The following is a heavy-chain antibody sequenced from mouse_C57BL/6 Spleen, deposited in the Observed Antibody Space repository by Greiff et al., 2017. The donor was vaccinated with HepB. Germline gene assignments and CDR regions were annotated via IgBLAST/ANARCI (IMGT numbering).Heavy chain of an antibody. J-gene: IGHJ2*01. V-gene: IGHV1-50*01. CDR3: ARRDYGPCYY. CDR1: GYTFTSYW. D-gene: IGHD1-1*01. CDR2: IDPSDSYT. Sequence: QVQLKQPGAELVKPGASVKLSCKASGYTFTSYWMQWVKQRPGQGLEWIGEIDPSDSYTNYNQKFKGKATLTVDTSSSTAYMQLSSLTSEDSAVYYCARRDYGPCYYWGQGTTLTGSS.